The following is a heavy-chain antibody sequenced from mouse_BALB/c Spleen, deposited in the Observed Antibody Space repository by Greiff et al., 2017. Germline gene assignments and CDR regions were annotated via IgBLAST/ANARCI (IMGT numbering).Heavy chain of an antibody. V-gene: IGHV5-6-5*01. J-gene: IGHJ2*01. CDR3: AREHYYGSRTDYFDY. CDR2: ISSGGST. Sequence: EVKLMESGGGLVKPGGSLKLSCAASGFTFSSYAMSWVRQTPEKRLEWVASISSGGSTYYPDSVKGRFTISRDNARNILYLQMSSLRSEDTAMYYCAREHYYGSRTDYFDYWGQGTTLTVSS. D-gene: IGHD1-1*01. CDR1: GFTFSSYA.